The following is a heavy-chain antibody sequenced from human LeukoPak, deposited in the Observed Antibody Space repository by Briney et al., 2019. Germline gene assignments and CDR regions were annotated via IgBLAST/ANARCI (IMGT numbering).Heavy chain of an antibody. D-gene: IGHD3-16*01. J-gene: IGHJ4*02. Sequence: SETLSLTCTVSGYSISSGYFWGWIRQPPGKGLEWIGSFYHSGITYYNPSLRSRVTISIDKSKNQFSLNLSSVTAADTAVYYCARESWSYASKFHYWGQGTLVTVSS. V-gene: IGHV4-38-2*02. CDR1: GYSISSGYF. CDR3: ARESWSYASKFHY. CDR2: FYHSGIT.